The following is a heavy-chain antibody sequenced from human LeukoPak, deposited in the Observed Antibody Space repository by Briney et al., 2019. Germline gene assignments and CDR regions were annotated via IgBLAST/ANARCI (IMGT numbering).Heavy chain of an antibody. CDR1: GFTFGGYW. J-gene: IGHJ5*02. CDR3: ARDAYDDASES. Sequence: PGVSLRLSCAASGFTFGGYWMTWVRQAPGKGLEWVANLRPDGNNKYYADSVKGRFTISRDNAKNSLYLQMNGLRADDTAIYYCARDAYDDASESWGQGTLVTVSS. V-gene: IGHV3-7*01. D-gene: IGHD3-3*01. CDR2: LRPDGNNK.